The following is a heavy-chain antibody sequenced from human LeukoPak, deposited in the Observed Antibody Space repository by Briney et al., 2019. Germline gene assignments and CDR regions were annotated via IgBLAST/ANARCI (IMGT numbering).Heavy chain of an antibody. Sequence: ASVKVSCKASGYTFTSYYMHWVRQAPGQGLEWMGIINPSGGSTSYAQKFQGRVTMTRDMSTSTVYMELSSLRSEDTAVYYCARDRLGEGGFDYWGQGTLVTVSS. CDR2: INPSGGST. J-gene: IGHJ4*02. D-gene: IGHD3-16*01. V-gene: IGHV1-46*01. CDR3: ARDRLGEGGFDY. CDR1: GYTFTSYY.